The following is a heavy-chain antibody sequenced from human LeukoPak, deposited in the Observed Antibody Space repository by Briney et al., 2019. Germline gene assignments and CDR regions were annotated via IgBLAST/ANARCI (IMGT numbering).Heavy chain of an antibody. CDR3: ARGPINSNPGT. V-gene: IGHV3-74*01. D-gene: IGHD2/OR15-2a*01. J-gene: IGHJ5*02. CDR2: VSSDGSST. CDR1: GFTLRTYW. Sequence: GRTLRLFCAASGFTLRTYWMHWVSGAPGKGLVWGSRVSSDGSSTTSADSVKGRFTIPRENAKNTLYLPMNSLRAEDTAIYYCARGPINSNPGTWGQGTLVTVSS.